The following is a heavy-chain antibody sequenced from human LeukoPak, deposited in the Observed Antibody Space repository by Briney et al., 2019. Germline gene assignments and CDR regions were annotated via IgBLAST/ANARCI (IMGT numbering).Heavy chain of an antibody. CDR2: ISSSGSTI. CDR1: GVTFSDYY. D-gene: IGHD3-3*01. CDR3: ARDYDFWSGYYYDY. V-gene: IGHV3-11*01. Sequence: GGSLRLSCAASGVTFSDYYMSWIRQAPGKGLEWVSYISSSGSTIYYADSVKGRFTISRDNAKNSLYLQMNSLRAEDTAVYYCARDYDFWSGYYYDYWGQGTLVTVSS. J-gene: IGHJ4*02.